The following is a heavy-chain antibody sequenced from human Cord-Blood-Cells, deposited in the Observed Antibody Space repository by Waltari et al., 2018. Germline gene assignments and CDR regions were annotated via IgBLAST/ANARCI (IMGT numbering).Heavy chain of an antibody. CDR3: ARGDYRGMDV. V-gene: IGHV1-8*03. J-gene: IGHJ6*02. CDR1: GTPFTRYD. Sequence: QVQLVQSGAEVKKPGSSVKASCKAYGTPFTRYDIPGVRQATGQGLEWMGWMNPNSGNTGYAQKFQGRVTITRNTSISTAYMELSSLRSEDTAVYYCARGDYRGMDVWGQGTTVTVSS. D-gene: IGHD4-4*01. CDR2: MNPNSGNT.